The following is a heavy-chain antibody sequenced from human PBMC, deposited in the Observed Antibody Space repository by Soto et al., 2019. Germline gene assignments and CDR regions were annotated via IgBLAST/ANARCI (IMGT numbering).Heavy chain of an antibody. V-gene: IGHV3-23*01. Sequence: EVQLFESGGGLVQPGGSLRLSCAASGFTFSTYSMSWVRQAPGQGLEWVSAITGSGTNTYYVDSAKGRFTISRDNSKNTLYLQMNSLRAEDTAVYYCAKERDARGYFDYWGQGTLVTVSS. D-gene: IGHD6-6*01. J-gene: IGHJ4*02. CDR3: AKERDARGYFDY. CDR1: GFTFSTYS. CDR2: ITGSGTNT.